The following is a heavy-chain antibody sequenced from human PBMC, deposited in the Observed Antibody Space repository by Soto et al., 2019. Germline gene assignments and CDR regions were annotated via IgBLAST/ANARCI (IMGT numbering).Heavy chain of an antibody. CDR3: ARTHWVSGTEY. J-gene: IGHJ4*02. Sequence: SETLSLTCTVSGGSMTGYFWTWIRQSAGKGLEWIGHVYNSGNTDYNPSLASRITMAVDTSKREFSLKVKSVTTADTAVYYCARTHWVSGTEYWGQGTLVTVSS. CDR2: VYNSGNT. CDR1: GGSMTGYF. D-gene: IGHD7-27*01. V-gene: IGHV4-4*07.